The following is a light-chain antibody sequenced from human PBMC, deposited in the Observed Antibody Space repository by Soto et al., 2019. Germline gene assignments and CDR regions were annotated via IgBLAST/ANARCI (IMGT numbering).Light chain of an antibody. CDR2: AAS. J-gene: IGKJ4*01. Sequence: DIQMTQSPASLSASVEDRVTITCRASQTVRTYLNWYQQKPGKVPKLLIYAASSLQSGVPSRFSGSGSGTDFTLTISSLQPEDVATYYCQKYNGAPLTFGGGTKVDIK. V-gene: IGKV1-27*01. CDR3: QKYNGAPLT. CDR1: QTVRTY.